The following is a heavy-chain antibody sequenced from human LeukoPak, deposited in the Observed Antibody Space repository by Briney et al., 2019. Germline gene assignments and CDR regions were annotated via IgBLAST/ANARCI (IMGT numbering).Heavy chain of an antibody. CDR3: ARGRRIAAAGTGNWFDP. Sequence: GGSLRLSCAASGFTFSSYSMTWVRQAPGKGLEWVSSISSSSSYIYYADSVKGRFTISRDNAKNSLYLQMNSLRAEDTAVYYCARGRRIAAAGTGNWFDPWGQGTLVTVSS. CDR1: GFTFSSYS. V-gene: IGHV3-21*01. D-gene: IGHD6-13*01. CDR2: ISSSSSYI. J-gene: IGHJ5*02.